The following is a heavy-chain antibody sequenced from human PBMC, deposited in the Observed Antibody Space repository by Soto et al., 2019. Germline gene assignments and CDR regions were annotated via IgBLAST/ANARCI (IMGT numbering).Heavy chain of an antibody. CDR3: ARDLVPAAKTDAFDI. J-gene: IGHJ3*02. CDR2: ISSSSSYI. D-gene: IGHD2-2*01. Sequence: GGSLRLSCAASGFTFSSYSMNWVRQAPGKGLEWVSSISSSSSYIYYADSVKGRFTISRDNAKNSLYLQMNSLRAEDTALYYCARDLVPAAKTDAFDIWGQGTMVTVSS. CDR1: GFTFSSYS. V-gene: IGHV3-21*01.